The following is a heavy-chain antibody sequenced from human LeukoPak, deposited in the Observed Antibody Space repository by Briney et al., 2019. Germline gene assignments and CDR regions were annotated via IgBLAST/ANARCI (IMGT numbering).Heavy chain of an antibody. Sequence: GGSLRLSCAASGFTFSSYAMSWVRQAPGKGLEWISYINSGGDATHYADSVKGRFTISRDDAKNSLYMQMNSLTAEDTAVYYCARGAGRYGDYRDYWGQGTLVTVSS. D-gene: IGHD4-17*01. CDR2: INSGGDAT. J-gene: IGHJ4*02. CDR1: GFTFSSYA. V-gene: IGHV3-48*04. CDR3: ARGAGRYGDYRDY.